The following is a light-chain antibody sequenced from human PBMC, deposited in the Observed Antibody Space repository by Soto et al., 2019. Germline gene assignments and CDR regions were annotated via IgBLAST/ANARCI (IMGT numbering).Light chain of an antibody. Sequence: SYGLTQPPSVSVSPGQTVSITCSGEKLGDKYACWYQQKPGQSPVLVMYEDSKRPSGIPERFFGSNSGNTATLTISGTQAMDEADYYCQAWDRRTMVFGGGTKLTVL. J-gene: IGLJ2*01. CDR1: KLGDKY. CDR2: EDS. V-gene: IGLV3-1*01. CDR3: QAWDRRTMV.